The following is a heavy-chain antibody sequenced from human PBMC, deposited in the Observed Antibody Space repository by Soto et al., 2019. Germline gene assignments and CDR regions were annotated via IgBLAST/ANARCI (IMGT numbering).Heavy chain of an antibody. CDR1: GFTFSSYA. CDR3: AKDFGYSMSSTFDY. Sequence: GGSLRLSCAASGFTFSSYAMSWVRQAPGKGLEWVSGISGSGGSTYYADSAKGRFTISRDNSKNTLYLQMNSLRAEDTAVYYCAKDFGYSMSSTFDYWGQGTLVTVYS. V-gene: IGHV3-23*01. D-gene: IGHD6-6*01. J-gene: IGHJ4*02. CDR2: ISGSGGST.